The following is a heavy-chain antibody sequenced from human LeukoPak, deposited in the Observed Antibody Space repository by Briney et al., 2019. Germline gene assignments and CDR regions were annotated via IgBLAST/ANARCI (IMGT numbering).Heavy chain of an antibody. Sequence: ASVKVSCKTSGYTFTSYDINWVRQATGQGLEWLGWMNPNSGNTGYAQKFQGRVNITRNTSLTTAYMEWSGLTSEDTAVYSCARGRNWLRWFDPWGQGTLVTVSS. V-gene: IGHV1-8*03. D-gene: IGHD1-14*01. CDR2: MNPNSGNT. CDR1: GYTFTSYD. J-gene: IGHJ5*02. CDR3: ARGRNWLRWFDP.